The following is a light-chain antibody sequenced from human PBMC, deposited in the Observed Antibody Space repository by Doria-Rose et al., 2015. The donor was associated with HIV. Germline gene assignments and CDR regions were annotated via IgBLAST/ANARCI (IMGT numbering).Light chain of an antibody. CDR1: SSNIGAGFD. V-gene: IGLV1-40*01. Sequence: QSVVTQEPSVSGAPGQRVTISCTGSSSNIGAGFDVHWYQQLPGTVPKLLIYTANNRPSGVPDRFSGSKVGTSASLAITGLQADDDADYYCQPYDSSLSGYVFGTGTEVTVL. J-gene: IGLJ1*01. CDR2: TAN. CDR3: QPYDSSLSGYV.